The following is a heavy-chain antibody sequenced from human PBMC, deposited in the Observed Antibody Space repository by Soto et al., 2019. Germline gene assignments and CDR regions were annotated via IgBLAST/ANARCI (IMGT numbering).Heavy chain of an antibody. D-gene: IGHD5-18*01. CDR1: GGSISSYY. CDR3: ARGRGDTAMAWYY. J-gene: IGHJ4*02. Sequence: QVQLQESGPGLVKPSETLSLTCTVSGGSISSYYWSWIRQSPGKGLEWIGYIYYSGSTKYNPSLTSRVTISVDTSKNQFSLKLSSVTAAETAVYYCARGRGDTAMAWYYWGQGTLVTVSS. V-gene: IGHV4-59*01. CDR2: IYYSGST.